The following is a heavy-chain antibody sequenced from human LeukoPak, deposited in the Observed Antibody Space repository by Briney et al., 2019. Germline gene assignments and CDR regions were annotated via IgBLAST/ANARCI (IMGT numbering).Heavy chain of an antibody. Sequence: GGSLRLSCAASGFTFSSYAMSWVRQAPGKGLEWVAVISYDGSNKYYADSVKGRFTISRDNSKNTLYLQMNSLRAEDTAVYYCARESGYYYGFDYWGQGTLVTVSS. CDR3: ARESGYYYGFDY. J-gene: IGHJ4*02. D-gene: IGHD3-22*01. CDR2: ISYDGSNK. CDR1: GFTFSSYA. V-gene: IGHV3-30-3*01.